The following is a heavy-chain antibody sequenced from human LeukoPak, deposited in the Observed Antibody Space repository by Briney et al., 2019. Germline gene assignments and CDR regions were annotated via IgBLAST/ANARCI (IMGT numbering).Heavy chain of an antibody. J-gene: IGHJ4*02. CDR2: IYNSGST. Sequence: PSETLSLTCTVSGGSISSRSYYWGWIRQPPGKGLEWIGNIYNSGSTYYNPSLRSRVTISVHTSKNQFSLKLSSVTAAETAVYYCARILTGYCLDYWGQGTLVTVSS. V-gene: IGHV4-39*01. CDR1: GGSISSRSYY. D-gene: IGHD3-9*01. CDR3: ARILTGYCLDY.